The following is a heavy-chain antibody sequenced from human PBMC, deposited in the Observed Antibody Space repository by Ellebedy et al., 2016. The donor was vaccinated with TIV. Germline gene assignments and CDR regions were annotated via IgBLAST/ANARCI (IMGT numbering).Heavy chain of an antibody. V-gene: IGHV1-18*01. CDR2: ISTYNGNT. Sequence: AASVKVSCKASGYTFTNNGISWARQAPGQGLEWMGWISTYNGNTNYAQNFQGRVTMTRDTSTSTAYMEVRSLRFDDTAVYYCARGVSDSWGSYDYWGQGTLVTVSS. CDR3: ARGVSDSWGSYDY. CDR1: GYTFTNNG. D-gene: IGHD2-15*01. J-gene: IGHJ4*02.